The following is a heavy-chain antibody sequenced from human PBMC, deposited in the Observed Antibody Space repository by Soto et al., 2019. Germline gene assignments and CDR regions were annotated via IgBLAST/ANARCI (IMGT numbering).Heavy chain of an antibody. V-gene: IGHV4-34*01. Sequence: QVQLQQWGAGLLKPSETLSLTCAVYGGSLSGYYWSWIRQPPGKGLEWIGEINHSGSTNYNPSLKSRVTISVDTSKNQFSLKLSSVTAADTAVYYCARGNPRNLRALDYWGQGTLVTVSS. J-gene: IGHJ4*02. CDR1: GGSLSGYY. CDR3: ARGNPRNLRALDY. CDR2: INHSGST.